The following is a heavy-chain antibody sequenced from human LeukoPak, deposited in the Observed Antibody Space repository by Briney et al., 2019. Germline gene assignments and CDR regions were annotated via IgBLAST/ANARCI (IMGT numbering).Heavy chain of an antibody. D-gene: IGHD3-22*01. V-gene: IGHV3-30*04. Sequence: GGSLRLSCAASGFTFSSYAMHWVRQAPGKGLEWVAVISYDGSNKYYADSVKGRSTISRDNSKNTLYLQMNSLRAEDTAVYYCARDPSYYDSSGYSFDIWGQGTMVTVSS. CDR3: ARDPSYYDSSGYSFDI. J-gene: IGHJ3*02. CDR2: ISYDGSNK. CDR1: GFTFSSYA.